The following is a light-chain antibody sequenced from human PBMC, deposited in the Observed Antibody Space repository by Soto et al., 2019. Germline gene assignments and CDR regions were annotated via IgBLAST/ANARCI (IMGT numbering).Light chain of an antibody. CDR3: SSFTVSSSVI. V-gene: IGLV2-14*02. CDR2: DVS. J-gene: IGLJ2*01. Sequence: QSALTQPASVSGSPGQSITVSCTGSSSDVGSYNLVSWYQQYPGKAPKLMVYDVSNRPSGVSNRFSGSKSGNTASLTISGLQAEDEADHYCSSFTVSSSVIFGGGTKLTVL. CDR1: SSDVGSYNL.